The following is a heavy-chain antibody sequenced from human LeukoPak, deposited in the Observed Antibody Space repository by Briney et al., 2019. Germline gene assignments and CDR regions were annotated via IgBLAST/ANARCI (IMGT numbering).Heavy chain of an antibody. V-gene: IGHV4-34*01. CDR3: ARTHYYGSGSYYNLRYYYGMDV. Sequence: SETLSLTCAVYGGCFSGYYWGWIRQPPGKGLEWIGEINHSGSTNYNPSLKSRVTISVDTSKNQFSLKLSSVTAADTAVYYCARTHYYGSGSYYNLRYYYGMDVWGKGTTVTVSS. CDR1: GGCFSGYY. CDR2: INHSGST. J-gene: IGHJ6*04. D-gene: IGHD3-10*01.